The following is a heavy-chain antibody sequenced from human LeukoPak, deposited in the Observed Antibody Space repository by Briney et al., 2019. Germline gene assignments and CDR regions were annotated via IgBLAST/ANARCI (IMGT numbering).Heavy chain of an antibody. Sequence: GESLKISCKGSGYSFTTYWIAWVRQVPGKDLEWMRIIYARDHDTRYSPSFQGGQVTISADKSFTSVYLQWSSLQSSDTAMYYCARLARGWSGIFDVWGQGTVVTVS. CDR1: GYSFTTYW. CDR3: ARLARGWSGIFDV. V-gene: IGHV5-51*01. J-gene: IGHJ3*01. CDR2: IYARDHDT. D-gene: IGHD6-19*01.